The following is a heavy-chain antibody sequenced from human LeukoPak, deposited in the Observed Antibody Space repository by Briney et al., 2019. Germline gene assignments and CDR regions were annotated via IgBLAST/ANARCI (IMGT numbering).Heavy chain of an antibody. CDR1: GFTFSSYA. CDR3: ARESAETFDY. CDR2: IWYDGSNK. V-gene: IGHV3-33*08. J-gene: IGHJ4*02. Sequence: GGSLRLSCAASGFTFSSYAMSWVRQAPGKGLEWVAVIWYDGSNKYYADSVKGRFTISRDNSKNTLYLQMNSLRAEDTAVYYRARESAETFDYWGQGTLVTVSS.